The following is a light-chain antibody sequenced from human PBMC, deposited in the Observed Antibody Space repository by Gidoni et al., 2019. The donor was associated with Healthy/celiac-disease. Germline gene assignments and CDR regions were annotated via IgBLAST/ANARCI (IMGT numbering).Light chain of an antibody. J-gene: IGLJ1*01. V-gene: IGLV1-40*01. CDR1: SSNIGAGYD. CDR3: QSYDSSLSAEV. Sequence: QSVLTQPPSVSGAPGQRVTISCTVSSSNIGAGYDVHWYQQLPGTAPKLLIYGTSTRPSGVPDRFSGSKSGTSASLAITGLQAEDEADYYCQSYDSSLSAEVFGTGTTVTVL. CDR2: GTS.